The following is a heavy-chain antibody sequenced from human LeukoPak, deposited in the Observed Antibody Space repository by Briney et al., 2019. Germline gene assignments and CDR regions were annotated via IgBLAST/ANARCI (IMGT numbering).Heavy chain of an antibody. Sequence: SETLSLTCTVSGGSISSYYWSWIRQPPGEGVEWIGYIYYSGSTNYNPSLKSRVTISVDTSKNQFSLKLSSVTAADTAVYYCATGSWSTSWYSFDYWGQGTLVTVSS. CDR3: ATGSWSTSWYSFDY. V-gene: IGHV4-59*01. J-gene: IGHJ4*02. CDR1: GGSISSYY. D-gene: IGHD6-13*01. CDR2: IYYSGST.